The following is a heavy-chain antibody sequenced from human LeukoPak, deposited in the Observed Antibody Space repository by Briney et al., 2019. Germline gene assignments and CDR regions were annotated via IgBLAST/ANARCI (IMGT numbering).Heavy chain of an antibody. J-gene: IGHJ4*02. CDR1: GFTFSSYS. D-gene: IGHD4-23*01. Sequence: GGSLRLSCAASGFTFSSYSMNWVRQAPGKGLEWVSSISSSSSYIYYADSVKGRFTISRDNAKNSLYLQMNSLRAADTAVYYCARRSRGYGGNSGEDYWGQGTLVTVSS. V-gene: IGHV3-21*04. CDR2: ISSSSSYI. CDR3: ARRSRGYGGNSGEDY.